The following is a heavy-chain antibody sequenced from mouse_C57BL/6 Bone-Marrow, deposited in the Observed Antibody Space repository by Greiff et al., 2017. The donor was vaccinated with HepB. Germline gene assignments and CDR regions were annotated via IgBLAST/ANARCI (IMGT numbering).Heavy chain of an antibody. D-gene: IGHD1-1*01. J-gene: IGHJ1*03. CDR3: ARRGGSLYFDV. Sequence: VQLQQSGPVLVKPGASVKMSCKASGYTFTDYYMNWVKQSHGKSLEWIGVINPYNGGTSYNQKFKGKATLTVDKSSSTAYMELNSLTSEDSAVYYCARRGGSLYFDVWGTGTTVTVSS. CDR2: INPYNGGT. CDR1: GYTFTDYY. V-gene: IGHV1-19*01.